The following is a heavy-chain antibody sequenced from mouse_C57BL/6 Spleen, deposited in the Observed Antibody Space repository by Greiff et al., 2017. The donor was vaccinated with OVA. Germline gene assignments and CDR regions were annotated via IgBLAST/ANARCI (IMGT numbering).Heavy chain of an antibody. CDR1: GYTFTSYW. D-gene: IGHD1-1*01. CDR3: ARYWGIRYYFDY. V-gene: IGHV1-53*01. Sequence: QVQLQQPGTELVQPGASVKLSCKASGYTFTSYWMHWVPQRPGQGLEWIGNINPSNGGNKYNETFKRKATLTVDKYSSTAYMQLSSLTSEDSAVYYCARYWGIRYYFDYWGQGTTLTVSS. J-gene: IGHJ2*01. CDR2: INPSNGGN.